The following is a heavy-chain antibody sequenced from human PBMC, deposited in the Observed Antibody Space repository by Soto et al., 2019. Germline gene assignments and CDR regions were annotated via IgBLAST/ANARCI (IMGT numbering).Heavy chain of an antibody. CDR3: ARSNYYGSGSYRDPYFDY. CDR2: IYHSGST. Sequence: SETLSLTCAVSGGSISSGGYSWSWIRQPPGKGLEWIGYIYHSGSTYYNPSLKSRVTISVDRSKNQFSLKLSPVTAADTAVYYCARSNYYGSGSYRDPYFDYWGQGTLVTVSS. J-gene: IGHJ4*02. D-gene: IGHD3-10*01. V-gene: IGHV4-30-2*01. CDR1: GGSISSGGYS.